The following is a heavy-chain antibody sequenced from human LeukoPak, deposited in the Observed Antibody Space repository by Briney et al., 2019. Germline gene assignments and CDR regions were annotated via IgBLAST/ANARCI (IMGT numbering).Heavy chain of an antibody. CDR3: ARRYCSSTSCYPPTY. Sequence: ASVKVSCKASGYTFTSYGISWVRQAPGQGLDWMGWISAYNGNTNYAQKLQGRVTMTTDTSTSTAYMELRSLRSDDTAVYYCARRYCSSTSCYPPTYWGQGTLVTVSS. J-gene: IGHJ4*02. D-gene: IGHD2-2*01. V-gene: IGHV1-18*01. CDR2: ISAYNGNT. CDR1: GYTFTSYG.